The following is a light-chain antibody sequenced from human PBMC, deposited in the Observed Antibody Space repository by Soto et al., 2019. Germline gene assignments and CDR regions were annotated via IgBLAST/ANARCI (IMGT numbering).Light chain of an antibody. CDR1: DIGSKS. CDR2: YDT. Sequence: SYELTQSPSVSVAPGKTATITCGGQDIGSKSVHWYQQKPGQAPVLVIYYDTDRPSGIPERFSGSNSGNTATLTISRVEVGDEADYYCQVWDTSSDHWVFGGGTKVTVL. V-gene: IGLV3-21*04. CDR3: QVWDTSSDHWV. J-gene: IGLJ3*02.